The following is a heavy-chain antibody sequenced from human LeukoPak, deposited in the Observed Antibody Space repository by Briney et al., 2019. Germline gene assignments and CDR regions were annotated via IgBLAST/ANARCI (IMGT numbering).Heavy chain of an antibody. D-gene: IGHD6-19*01. V-gene: IGHV1-69*13. Sequence: SVKVSCKASGGTFSSYAISWVRQAPGQGLEWMGEIIPIFGTANYAQKFQGRVTITADESTSTAYMELSSLRSEDTAVYYCARVYSSGWYPDYYYYYGMDVWGQGTTVTVSS. CDR2: IIPIFGTA. CDR3: ARVYSSGWYPDYYYYYGMDV. J-gene: IGHJ6*02. CDR1: GGTFSSYA.